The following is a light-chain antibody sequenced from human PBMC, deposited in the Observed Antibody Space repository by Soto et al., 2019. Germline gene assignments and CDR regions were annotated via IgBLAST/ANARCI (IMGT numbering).Light chain of an antibody. J-gene: IGKJ1*01. Sequence: AIQMTQSPSSLSASVGDRVTITCRASQGIRSELGWYQQKPGKAPNLLIYTASTLQSGVPSRFSGSGSGTEFTLTISSLQPDDFATYYCQQYGGSPRTFGQGTKVDIK. CDR1: QGIRSE. V-gene: IGKV1-6*01. CDR2: TAS. CDR3: QQYGGSPRT.